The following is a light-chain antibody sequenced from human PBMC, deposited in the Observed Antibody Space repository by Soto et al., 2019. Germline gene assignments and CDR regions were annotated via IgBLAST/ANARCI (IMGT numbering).Light chain of an antibody. Sequence: QSALTQPRSVSGSPGQSVTISCTGTSSDVGAYNYVSWYQQHPGEAPKLMIYDVSKRPSGVPDRFSGSKSGNTASLTISGLQAEDEADYSCCSYAGSYTVVFGGGTQLTVL. CDR1: SSDVGAYNY. CDR3: CSYAGSYTVV. V-gene: IGLV2-11*01. CDR2: DVS. J-gene: IGLJ2*01.